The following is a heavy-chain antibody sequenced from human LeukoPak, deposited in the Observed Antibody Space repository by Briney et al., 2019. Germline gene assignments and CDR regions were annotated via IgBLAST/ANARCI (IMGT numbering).Heavy chain of an antibody. CDR1: GYTFTDHD. V-gene: IGHV1-8*01. CDR3: TRGSTSGSYRAD. CDR2: MNPNTGNT. D-gene: IGHD3-10*01. Sequence: GASVKVSCKASGYTFTDHDINWVRQASGQGLEWMGWMNPNTGNTGYAQKFQGRDTMTRDTSISTAYMELNFLTSDDTAVYYCTRGSTSGSYRADWGQGTLVTVSS. J-gene: IGHJ4*02.